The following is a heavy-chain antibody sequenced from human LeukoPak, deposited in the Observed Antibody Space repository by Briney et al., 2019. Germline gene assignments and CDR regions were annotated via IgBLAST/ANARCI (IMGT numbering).Heavy chain of an antibody. D-gene: IGHD3-10*01. Sequence: ASVKVSCKASGGTLSSYALNWVRQAPGQGLEWIGRIIPIFAIVNYAQKLQGRVTMTTDPSTSTAYMELRSLRSDDTAVYYCARDRAFDYWGQGTLVTVSS. CDR3: ARDRAFDY. CDR1: GGTLSSYA. CDR2: IIPIFAIV. V-gene: IGHV1-69*04. J-gene: IGHJ4*02.